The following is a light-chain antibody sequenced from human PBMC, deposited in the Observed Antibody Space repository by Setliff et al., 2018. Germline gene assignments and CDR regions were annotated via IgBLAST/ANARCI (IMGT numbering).Light chain of an antibody. CDR1: NIGSKG. Sequence: SYELTQPPSVSVAPGKTATITCGGNNIGSKGVHWYQQKPGQAPVLVIYSDSDRPSGIPERISGSKSGNTATLTISRVEAGDEADYYCQAWDSRNDLNYVFGTGTKV. J-gene: IGLJ1*01. V-gene: IGLV3-21*04. CDR2: SDS. CDR3: QAWDSRNDLNYV.